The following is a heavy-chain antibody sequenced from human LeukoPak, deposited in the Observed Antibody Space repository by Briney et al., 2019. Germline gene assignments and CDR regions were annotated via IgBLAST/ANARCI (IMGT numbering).Heavy chain of an antibody. J-gene: IGHJ6*02. CDR2: ISSSGSTI. D-gene: IGHD2-15*01. CDR1: GFTFGSYE. Sequence: GGSLRLSCAASGFTFGSYEMNWVRQAPGKGLEWVSYISSSGSTIYYADSVEGRFTISRDNAKNSLCLQMNSLRAEDTAVYYCAREYCSGGSCYYYYYGMDVWGQGTTVTVSS. V-gene: IGHV3-48*03. CDR3: AREYCSGGSCYYYYYGMDV.